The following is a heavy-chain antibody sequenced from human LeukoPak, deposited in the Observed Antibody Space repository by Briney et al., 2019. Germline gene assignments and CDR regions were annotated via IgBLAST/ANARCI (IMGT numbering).Heavy chain of an antibody. CDR3: AKGSHYYDSSGSLDY. CDR1: GFTFSSYA. Sequence: GGSLRLSCAASGFTFSSYAMSWVRQAPGKGLEWVSAISGSGGSTYCADSVKGRFTISRDNSKNTLYLQMNSLRAEDTAVYYCAKGSHYYDSSGSLDYWGQGTLVTVSS. J-gene: IGHJ4*02. D-gene: IGHD3-22*01. CDR2: ISGSGGST. V-gene: IGHV3-23*01.